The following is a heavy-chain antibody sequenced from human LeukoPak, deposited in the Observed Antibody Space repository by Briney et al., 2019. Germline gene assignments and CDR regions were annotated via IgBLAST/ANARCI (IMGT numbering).Heavy chain of an antibody. V-gene: IGHV3-7*01. Sequence: PGGSLRLSCAATGFTLSSYWMSWVRQAPGKGLEWVANIKKDGSEKYYVDSVKGRFTISRDNAKNSLYLQMNSLRAEDTAVYYCARDFQLDLKPGGFGYWGQGTLVTVSS. CDR2: IKKDGSEK. CDR3: ARDFQLDLKPGGFGY. J-gene: IGHJ4*02. CDR1: GFTLSSYW. D-gene: IGHD1-1*01.